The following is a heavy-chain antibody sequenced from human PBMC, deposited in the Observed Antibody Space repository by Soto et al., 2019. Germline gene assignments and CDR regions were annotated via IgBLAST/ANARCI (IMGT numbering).Heavy chain of an antibody. Sequence: ASVKVSCKASGYTFTGYYMHWVRQAPGQGLEWMGWINPNSGGTNYAQKFQGWVTMTRDTSTSTAYMELRSLRSDDTAVYYCARDRYYYDSSGSMGLDAFDIWGQGTMVTVSS. CDR3: ARDRYYYDSSGSMGLDAFDI. V-gene: IGHV1-2*04. CDR1: GYTFTGYY. CDR2: INPNSGGT. J-gene: IGHJ3*02. D-gene: IGHD3-22*01.